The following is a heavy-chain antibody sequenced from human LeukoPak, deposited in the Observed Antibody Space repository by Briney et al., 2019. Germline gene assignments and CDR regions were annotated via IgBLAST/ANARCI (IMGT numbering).Heavy chain of an antibody. CDR2: INHSGST. J-gene: IGHJ4*02. Sequence: SETLSLTCAVYGGSFSGYYWSWIRQPPGKGLEWIGEINHSGSTNYNPSLKSRVTIPVDTSKNQFSLRLSSVTAADTAVYYCARSITMIVVARGPFDYWGQGTLVTVSS. CDR1: GGSFSGYY. CDR3: ARSITMIVVARGPFDY. D-gene: IGHD3-22*01. V-gene: IGHV4-34*01.